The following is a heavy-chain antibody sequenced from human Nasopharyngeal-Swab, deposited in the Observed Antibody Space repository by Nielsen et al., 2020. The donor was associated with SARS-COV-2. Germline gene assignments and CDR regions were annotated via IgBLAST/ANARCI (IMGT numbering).Heavy chain of an antibody. D-gene: IGHD2-8*02. J-gene: IGHJ4*02. V-gene: IGHV4-28*01. CDR3: ATKDYSGPYWPDFDF. Sequence: WIRQPPGKGLEWIGEIYYSGSTTYNPSLKSRVTMSMDRSKNQFSLNPNSVTAADTAVYYCATKDYSGPYWPDFDFWGQGTPVTVSS. CDR2: IYYSGST.